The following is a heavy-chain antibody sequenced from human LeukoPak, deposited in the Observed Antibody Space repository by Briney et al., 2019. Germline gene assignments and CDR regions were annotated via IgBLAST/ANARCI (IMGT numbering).Heavy chain of an antibody. CDR3: ARDELDSSGWYGG. V-gene: IGHV1-2*02. CDR2: INPNSGGT. Sequence: ASVKVSCKASGYTFTCCYMHWVRQAPGQGLEWMGWINPNSGGTNYAQKFQGRVTMTRDTSISTAYMELSRLRSDDTAVYYCARDELDSSGWYGGWGQGTLVTVSS. D-gene: IGHD6-19*01. CDR1: GYTFTCCY. J-gene: IGHJ4*02.